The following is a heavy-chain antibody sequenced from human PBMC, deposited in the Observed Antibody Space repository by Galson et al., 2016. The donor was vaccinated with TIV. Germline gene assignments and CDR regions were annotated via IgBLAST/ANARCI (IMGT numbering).Heavy chain of an antibody. CDR2: INTDGDAS. V-gene: IGHV3-74*01. D-gene: IGHD4-23*01. J-gene: IGHJ4*02. Sequence: SLRLSCAASGFTFSNYWMHWVRQSPGEGVIYVSRINTDGDASDYADSVKGRFTISRDNVKNIVFLQMTALRVEDTAVYYCARGNPGNPSFWGQGTLVTVSS. CDR3: ARGNPGNPSF. CDR1: GFTFSNYW.